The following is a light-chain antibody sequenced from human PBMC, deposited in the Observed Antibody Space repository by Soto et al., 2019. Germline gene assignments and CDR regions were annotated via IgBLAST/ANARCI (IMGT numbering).Light chain of an antibody. CDR1: SSDVGAYNY. CDR2: GVS. J-gene: IGLJ1*01. CDR3: NSYAGNIGYV. Sequence: QSALTQPASVSGSPGQSITISCTGTSSDVGAYNYVSWYQQHPGKAPKLMIYGVSNRPSGISNRFSGSKSGNTASLTISGLQPEDEADYYCNSYAGNIGYVFGPGTKLSVL. V-gene: IGLV2-14*03.